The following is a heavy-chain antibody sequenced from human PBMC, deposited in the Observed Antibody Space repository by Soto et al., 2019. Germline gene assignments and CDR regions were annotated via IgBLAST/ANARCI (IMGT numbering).Heavy chain of an antibody. CDR3: ARMESPVTTGGLHY. Sequence: QVHLQESGPGRVKPSGTLSLTCAVSGDSTYSGGSWWSWVRQPPGKGLEWSGEIYHSGATNLNPTRESRVTMSVDKSKNQFSLHLRSVTAADTAVYYCARMESPVTTGGLHYWGEGTLVTVSA. D-gene: IGHD1-1*01. CDR1: GDSTYSGGSW. CDR2: IYHSGAT. J-gene: IGHJ4*02. V-gene: IGHV4-4*02.